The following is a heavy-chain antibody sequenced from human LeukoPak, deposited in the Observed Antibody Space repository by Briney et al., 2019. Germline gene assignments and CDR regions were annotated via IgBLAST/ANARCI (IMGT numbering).Heavy chain of an antibody. CDR2: IYYSGST. CDR3: ASSSLDYYGSGSYYIFDC. Sequence: KPSETLSLTCTVSGGSISSSSYYWSWIRQPPGKGLEWIGYIYYSGSTDYNPSLKSRVTISVDTSKNQFSLKLSSVTAADTAVYYCASSSLDYYGSGSYYIFDCWGQGTLVTVSS. V-gene: IGHV4-61*01. CDR1: GGSISSSSYY. J-gene: IGHJ4*02. D-gene: IGHD3-10*01.